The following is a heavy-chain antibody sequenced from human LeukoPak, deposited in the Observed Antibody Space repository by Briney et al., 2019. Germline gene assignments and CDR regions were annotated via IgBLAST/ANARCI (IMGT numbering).Heavy chain of an antibody. CDR3: ARADIVGATPTNSNFDY. CDR2: ISAYNGNT. D-gene: IGHD1-26*01. V-gene: IGHV1-18*01. Sequence: ASVKVSCKASGYTFTSYGISWVRQAPGQGLEWMGWISAYNGNTNYAQKLQGRVTMTTDTSTSTAYMELRSLRSDDTAVYYCARADIVGATPTNSNFDYWGQGTLVTVSS. J-gene: IGHJ4*02. CDR1: GYTFTSYG.